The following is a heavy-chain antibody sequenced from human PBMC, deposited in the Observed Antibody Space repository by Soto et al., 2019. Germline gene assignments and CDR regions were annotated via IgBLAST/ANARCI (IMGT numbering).Heavy chain of an antibody. Sequence: QLHLVQSGAVVKKPGASVTVSCSASGYPVTAYYMHWVRQAPGRGLEWMGGINPATGAAKYTQTFQGRGTMTRATAASTIFLELSGTTSEDTAVFYCARGGGVGVAGSAAFDMWGQGTLVTVSS. CDR1: GYPVTAYY. CDR3: ARGGGVGVAGSAAFDM. J-gene: IGHJ3*02. V-gene: IGHV1-2*02. CDR2: INPATGAA. D-gene: IGHD3-3*01.